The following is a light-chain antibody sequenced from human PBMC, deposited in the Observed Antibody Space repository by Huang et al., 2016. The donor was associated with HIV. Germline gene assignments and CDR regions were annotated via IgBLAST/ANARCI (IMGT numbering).Light chain of an antibody. CDR1: QDISNY. J-gene: IGKJ2*01. CDR2: DAS. CDR3: QQYDNLPSYT. V-gene: IGKV1-33*01. Sequence: DIQMTQSPSSLSASVGDRVTITCQSSQDISNYLNWYQQKPGKAPKRLIYDASNLETGVRSQFSGSGSGTDFTFTISSLQPEDSATYYCQQYDNLPSYTFGQGTKLEIK.